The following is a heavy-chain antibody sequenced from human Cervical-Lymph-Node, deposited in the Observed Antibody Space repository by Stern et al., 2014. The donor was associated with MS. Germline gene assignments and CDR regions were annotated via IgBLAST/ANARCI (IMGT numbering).Heavy chain of an antibody. CDR1: GGTFSSYA. V-gene: IGHV1-69*01. D-gene: IGHD3-3*01. Sequence: QVQLVQSGAEVKKPGSSVKVSCKASGGTFSSYAISWVRQAPGQGLEWMGGIIPIFCTANYAQKFQGRVTITADESTSTAYMELSSLRSEDTAVYYCARGGRYDFWSGYYLLDYWGQGTLVTVSS. CDR2: IIPIFCTA. J-gene: IGHJ4*02. CDR3: ARGGRYDFWSGYYLLDY.